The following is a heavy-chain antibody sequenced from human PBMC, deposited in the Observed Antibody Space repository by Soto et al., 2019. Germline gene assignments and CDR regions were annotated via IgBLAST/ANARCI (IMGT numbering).Heavy chain of an antibody. CDR1: GFTFSSYA. J-gene: IGHJ4*02. CDR3: ARDPSNLYYFDY. Sequence: QVQLVESGGGMVQPGRSLRLSCAASGFTFSSYAMHWVRQAPGKGLEWVAVISYDGSNKYYADSVKGRFTISRDNSKNTLYLQMNSLRAEDTAVYYCARDPSNLYYFDYWGQGTLVTVSS. V-gene: IGHV3-30-3*01. D-gene: IGHD4-4*01. CDR2: ISYDGSNK.